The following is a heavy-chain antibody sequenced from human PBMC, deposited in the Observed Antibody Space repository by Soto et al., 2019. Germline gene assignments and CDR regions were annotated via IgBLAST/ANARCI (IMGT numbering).Heavy chain of an antibody. V-gene: IGHV4-59*01. Sequence: QVHLEESGPRLVKPSETLSLTCTVSGGSISSFYWNWIRQSPGKGLEWIGYIYYTGTTNYNPSLMSRVNMSLDTSKDQFSLNLTSVTAADTAVYYCARSNWNFPFDYWGQGTLVTVSS. CDR3: ARSNWNFPFDY. J-gene: IGHJ4*02. CDR2: IYYTGTT. D-gene: IGHD1-7*01. CDR1: GGSISSFY.